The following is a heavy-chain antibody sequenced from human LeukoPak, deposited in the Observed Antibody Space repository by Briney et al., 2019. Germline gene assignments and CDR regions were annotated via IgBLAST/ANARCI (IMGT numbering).Heavy chain of an antibody. CDR3: TTEIRCSGSYSNDY. J-gene: IGHJ4*02. CDR2: IKSKTDGGTT. CDR1: GFTFSSYA. Sequence: PGGSLRLSCAASGFTFSSYAMSWVRQAPGKGLEWVGRIKSKTDGGTTDYAAPVKGRFTISRDDSKNTLYLQMNSLKTEDTAVYYCTTEIRCSGSYSNDYWGQGTLVTVSS. D-gene: IGHD1-26*01. V-gene: IGHV3-15*01.